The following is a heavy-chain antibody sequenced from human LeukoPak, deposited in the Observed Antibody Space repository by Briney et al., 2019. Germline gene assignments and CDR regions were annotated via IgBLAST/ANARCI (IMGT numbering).Heavy chain of an antibody. V-gene: IGHV3-23*01. Sequence: PGGSLRLSCAASGFTFSSYAMSWVRQVPGKGLEWVSGISASGCSSYYADSVKGRFTISRDNSKNTLYLQLNSLRAEDTAVYYCAKSGSEYSSSSVRTPFDYWGQGTLVTVSS. CDR1: GFTFSSYA. CDR2: ISASGCSS. CDR3: AKSGSEYSSSSVRTPFDY. J-gene: IGHJ4*02. D-gene: IGHD6-6*01.